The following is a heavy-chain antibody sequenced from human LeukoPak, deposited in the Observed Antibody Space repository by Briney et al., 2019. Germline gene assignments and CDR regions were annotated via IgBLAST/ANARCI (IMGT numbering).Heavy chain of an antibody. V-gene: IGHV3-30*18. CDR2: ISYDGSNK. CDR3: AKGTYYDSSGYSDY. J-gene: IGHJ4*02. D-gene: IGHD3-22*01. Sequence: GGSLRLSCAASGFTFSSYSMHWVRQAPGKGLEWVAVISYDGSNKYYADSVKGRFTISRDNSKNTLYLQMNSLRAEDTAVYYCAKGTYYDSSGYSDYCGQGTLFTVSS. CDR1: GFTFSSYS.